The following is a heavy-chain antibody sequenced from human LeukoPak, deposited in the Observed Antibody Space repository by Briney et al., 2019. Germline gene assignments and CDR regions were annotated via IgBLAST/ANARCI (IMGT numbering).Heavy chain of an antibody. CDR2: ISGDGTIT. CDR3: AKDEFCGGDCYTFDY. CDR1: GLNLDAYA. J-gene: IGHJ4*01. D-gene: IGHD2-21*02. V-gene: IGHV3-43*02. Sequence: GGSLRLSCAASGLNLDAYAMHWVRQAPGKGLEWVSFISGDGTITYYADSVKGRFTISRDNSKNSLFLEMNSLRAEDTALYYCAKDEFCGGDCYTFDYWGHGALVTVS.